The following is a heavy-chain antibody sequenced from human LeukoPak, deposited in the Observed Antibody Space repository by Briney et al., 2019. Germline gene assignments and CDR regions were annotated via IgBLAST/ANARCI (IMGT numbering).Heavy chain of an antibody. V-gene: IGHV3-23*01. D-gene: IGHD6-13*01. CDR1: GFTFSRYW. Sequence: EPGGSLRLSCEASGFTFSRYWMHWVRQAPGKGLEWVSAISGSGGSTYYADSVKGRFTISRDNSKNTLYLQMNSLRAEDTAVYYCAKDTGPFQYSSSWSIFDYWGQGTLVTVSS. CDR2: ISGSGGST. J-gene: IGHJ4*02. CDR3: AKDTGPFQYSSSWSIFDY.